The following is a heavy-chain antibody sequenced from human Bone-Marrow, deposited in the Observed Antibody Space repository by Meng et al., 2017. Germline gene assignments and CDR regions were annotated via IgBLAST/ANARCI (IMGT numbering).Heavy chain of an antibody. D-gene: IGHD3-22*01. CDR1: GFTFSYYY. CDR2: IKQDGSEK. Sequence: GESLKISCAASGFTFSYYYMSGVRQAPGRGLEWVANIKQDGSEKYYVDSVKGRFTISRDNAKNSLYLQMNSLRAEDTAVYYCAREGTYYYDMTRWEYWGQGTLVTVSS. CDR3: AREGTYYYDMTRWEY. V-gene: IGHV3-7*01. J-gene: IGHJ4*02.